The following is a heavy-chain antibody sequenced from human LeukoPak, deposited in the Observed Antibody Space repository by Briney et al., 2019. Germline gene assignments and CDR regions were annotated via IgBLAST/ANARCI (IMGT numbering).Heavy chain of an antibody. Sequence: GGSLRLSCAASGFTFSDYVMSWVRQAPGKGLEWVSYINHNGEMIYYADSVKGRFTFSRDTAKKTLYLQMNSLRDDDTALYYCVRDNDWAFHYWGQGTLVTVSS. J-gene: IGHJ4*02. D-gene: IGHD3-9*01. CDR1: GFTFSDYV. CDR2: INHNGEMI. CDR3: VRDNDWAFHY. V-gene: IGHV3-48*02.